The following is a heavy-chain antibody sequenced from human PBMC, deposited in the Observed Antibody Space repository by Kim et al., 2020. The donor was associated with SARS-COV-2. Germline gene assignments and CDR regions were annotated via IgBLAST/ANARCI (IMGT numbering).Heavy chain of an antibody. V-gene: IGHV3-72*01. CDR1: GFSLSDQY. Sequence: GGSLRLSCAASGFSLSDQYMDWVRQAPGKGLEWVGRARNKANGYSPQYAASVNGRFTISRDDSKNSLYLQLNGLKTEDTAVYYCTGGLVGPTGMAYWGQGTLVTVSS. J-gene: IGHJ4*02. D-gene: IGHD1-26*01. CDR2: ARNKANGYSP. CDR3: TGGLVGPTGMAY.